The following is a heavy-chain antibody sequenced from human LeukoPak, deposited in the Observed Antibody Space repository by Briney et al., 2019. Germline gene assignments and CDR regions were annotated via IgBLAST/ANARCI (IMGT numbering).Heavy chain of an antibody. J-gene: IGHJ4*02. CDR3: ARGGVGGYDYFDS. Sequence: ASETLSLTCTVSGGSISSDDYYWSWIRQPPGKGLEWIGHITYSGSTDYSPSLRSRVTMSVDTSKNQSSLKLNSVTAAETAMYFCARGGVGGYDYFDSWGQGTLVAVSS. CDR2: ITYSGST. V-gene: IGHV4-30-4*01. D-gene: IGHD5-12*01. CDR1: GGSISSDDYY.